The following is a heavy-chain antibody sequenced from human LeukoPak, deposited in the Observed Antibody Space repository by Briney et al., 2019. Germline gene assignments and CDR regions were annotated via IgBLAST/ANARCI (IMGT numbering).Heavy chain of an antibody. CDR1: GGSFSGYY. V-gene: IGHV4-34*01. Sequence: SETLSLTCAVYGGSFSGYYWSWIRQPPGKGLEWIGEINHSGSTNYNPSLKSRVTIPVDTSKNQFSLKLSSVTAADTAVYYCARKKTGTTRPNWFDPWGQGTLVTVSS. CDR3: ARKKTGTTRPNWFDP. CDR2: INHSGST. D-gene: IGHD1-1*01. J-gene: IGHJ5*02.